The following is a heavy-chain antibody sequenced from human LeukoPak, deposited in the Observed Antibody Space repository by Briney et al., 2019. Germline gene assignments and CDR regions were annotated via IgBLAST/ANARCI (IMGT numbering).Heavy chain of an antibody. D-gene: IGHD3-22*01. CDR3: AREPDSSGYSFGY. CDR2: IYPGDSDT. V-gene: IGHV5-51*01. Sequence: GESLKISCQGSGYSFTSYWIGWVRQMPGKGLEWMGIIYPGDSDTRYSPSFQGQVTISADKSISTAYLQWSSLKTSDTAIYYCAREPDSSGYSFGYWGQGTLVTVSS. CDR1: GYSFTSYW. J-gene: IGHJ4*02.